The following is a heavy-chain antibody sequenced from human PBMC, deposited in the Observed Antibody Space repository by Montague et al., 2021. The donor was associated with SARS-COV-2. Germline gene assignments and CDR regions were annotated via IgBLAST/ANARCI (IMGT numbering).Heavy chain of an antibody. CDR2: IYPSGST. CDR3: ARASRPRQCRGIIFMNAMDV. CDR1: GGSISSGSYY. J-gene: IGHJ6*02. Sequence: TLSLTCTVSGGSISSGSYYWSWIRQPAGKGLEWIGRIYPSGSTNYNPSLKSRVTISVDTSKNQFSLRLTSVTAADTAVYYCARASRPRQCRGIIFMNAMDVWGQGTTVTVSS. V-gene: IGHV4-61*02. D-gene: IGHD3-10*01.